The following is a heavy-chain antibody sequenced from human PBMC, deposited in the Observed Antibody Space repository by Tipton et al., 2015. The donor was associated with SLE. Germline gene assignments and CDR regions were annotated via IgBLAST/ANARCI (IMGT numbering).Heavy chain of an antibody. D-gene: IGHD3-9*01. J-gene: IGHJ3*01. Sequence: QLVQSGAEVKKPGSSVKVSCKASGGTFSSYAISWVRQAPGQGLEWMGGIIPIFGTANYAQKFQGRVTITADKSTSTAYMELSSVRSDVSAVYYCARELAYDILSGCDAFDVSGQWTMVTVSS. CDR2: IIPIFGTA. CDR3: ARELAYDILSGCDAFDV. CDR1: GGTFSSYA. V-gene: IGHV1-69*06.